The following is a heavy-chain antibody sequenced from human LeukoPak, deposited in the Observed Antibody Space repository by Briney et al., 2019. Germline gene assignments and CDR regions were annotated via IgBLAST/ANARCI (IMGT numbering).Heavy chain of an antibody. Sequence: GRSLRLSCAASGFTFSSYGMHWVRQAPGKGLEWVAVISYDGSNKYYADSVKGRFTISSDNSKNTLYLQMNSLRAEDTAVYYCASLGASLDYWGQGTLVTVSS. CDR2: ISYDGSNK. D-gene: IGHD1-26*01. CDR1: GFTFSSYG. V-gene: IGHV3-30*03. CDR3: ASLGASLDY. J-gene: IGHJ4*02.